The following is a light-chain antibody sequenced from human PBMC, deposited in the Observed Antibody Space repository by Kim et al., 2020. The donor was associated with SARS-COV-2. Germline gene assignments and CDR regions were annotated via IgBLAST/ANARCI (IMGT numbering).Light chain of an antibody. Sequence: SYELTQPPSVSVAPGKTASITCGGDKLEIKSAHWYQQKPGQSPVLVIYYDTDRPSGIPERVSGSKSENTATLTISRVEPGDEADYYCQVWDSHTYHWVFG. CDR2: YDT. V-gene: IGLV3-21*01. J-gene: IGLJ3*02. CDR3: QVWDSHTYHWV. CDR1: KLEIKS.